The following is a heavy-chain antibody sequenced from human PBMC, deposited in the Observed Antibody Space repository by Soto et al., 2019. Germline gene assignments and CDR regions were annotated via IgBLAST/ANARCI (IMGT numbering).Heavy chain of an antibody. D-gene: IGHD2-15*01. J-gene: IGHJ4*02. CDR3: APDGAPRYCGRSSCHPAGAY. CDR1: GFTFSNYG. V-gene: IGHV3-30*03. CDR2: ISYDGCHK. Sequence: QVQLVESGGGVVQPGRSLRLSCAGSGFTFSNYGLHWVRQAPGKGLEWVAVISYDGCHKYYADSVKGRFTISRDNSNNRLYLQMVSLRAEDTAVYYCAPDGAPRYCGRSSCHPAGAYWGQGTLVTVSS.